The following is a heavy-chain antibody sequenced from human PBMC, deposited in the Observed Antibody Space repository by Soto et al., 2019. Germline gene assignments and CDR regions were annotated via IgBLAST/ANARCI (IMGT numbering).Heavy chain of an antibody. CDR1: GYAFTSYG. CDR3: ARAPKGNGTVVTRYAFDI. J-gene: IGHJ3*02. Sequence: QVQLVQSGAEVKNPGSSVKVYCKSSGYAFTSYGISWVRQAPGQELEWLGWISVYNGNTNYAQKLQVRVSMTIDTTASTAYMELRRLRSGDPAVYYCARAPKGNGTVVTRYAFDIWGQGTMVTVSS. V-gene: IGHV1-18*04. CDR2: ISVYNGNT. D-gene: IGHD2-21*02.